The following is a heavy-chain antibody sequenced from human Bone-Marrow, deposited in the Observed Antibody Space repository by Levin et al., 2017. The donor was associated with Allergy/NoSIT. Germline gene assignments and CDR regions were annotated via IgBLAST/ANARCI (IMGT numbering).Heavy chain of an antibody. Sequence: SCAVSGDSISDSDNYWSWIRQPPGKALEWIGHIYFLGNTYYNPSLKSRVVISRDTSKNEFSLKLTSVTAADTAVYFCARRDSYDSPIDYWGQGTLVTVSS. D-gene: IGHD3-22*01. V-gene: IGHV4-30-4*01. CDR2: IYFLGNT. J-gene: IGHJ4*02. CDR3: ARRDSYDSPIDY. CDR1: GDSISDSDNY.